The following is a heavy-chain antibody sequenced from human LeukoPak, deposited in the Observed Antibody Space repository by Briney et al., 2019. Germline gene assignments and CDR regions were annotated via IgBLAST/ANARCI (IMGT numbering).Heavy chain of an antibody. CDR2: IYYSGRT. CDR3: ARGRRDIVVVVAAPDWFDP. V-gene: IGHV4-39*07. CDR1: GGSISTSSYF. Sequence: PSETLSLTCTVSGGSISTSSYFWGWIRQPPGKGLEWIGSIYYSGRTYYNPSLESRVTISVDTSKNQFSLKLSSVTAADTAVYYCARGRRDIVVVVAAPDWFDPWGQGTLVTVSS. J-gene: IGHJ5*02. D-gene: IGHD2-15*01.